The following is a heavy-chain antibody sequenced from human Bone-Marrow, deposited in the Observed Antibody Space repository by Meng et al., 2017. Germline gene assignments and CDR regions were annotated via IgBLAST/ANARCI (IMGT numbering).Heavy chain of an antibody. J-gene: IGHJ3*02. CDR3: TIYTRGHI. CDR2: ISSSGTTI. CDR1: GFTFSSYE. D-gene: IGHD3-10*01. V-gene: IGHV3-48*03. Sequence: GESLKISCAASGFTFSSYEMNWVRQAPGKGLEWVSYISSSGTTIYYADSVKGRFTISRDNAKNSLNLQMNSLETEDTALYYCTIYTRGHIWGQGSMVTVSS.